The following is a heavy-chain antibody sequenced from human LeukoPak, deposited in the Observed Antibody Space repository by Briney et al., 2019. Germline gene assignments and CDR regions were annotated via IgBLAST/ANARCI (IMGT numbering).Heavy chain of an antibody. CDR3: ATGGPSHYYHGLAFDN. J-gene: IGHJ3*02. D-gene: IGHD1-26*01. CDR2: INHSGST. CDR1: GGSFSGYY. Sequence: KPSETLSLTCAVYGGSFSGYYWSWIRQPPGKGLEWIGEINHSGSTNYNPSLKSRVTISVDTSKNQFSLKLSSVTAADTAVYYCATGGPSHYYHGLAFDNWGQGAMVNGPS. V-gene: IGHV4-34*01.